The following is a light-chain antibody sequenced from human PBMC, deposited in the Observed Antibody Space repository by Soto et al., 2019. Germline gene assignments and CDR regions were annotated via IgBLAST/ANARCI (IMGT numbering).Light chain of an antibody. CDR3: QQYCSPQT. CDR2: GAS. V-gene: IGKV3-20*01. Sequence: EVVLTQSPSTLSLSRGERATLSCRASQSVSSSYLPWYQQKPGQAPRLLIYGASSRATGIPDRFSGSRSGTDFTLTISRLEPEDFAVYYCQQYCSPQTLGQGTKVDMK. CDR1: QSVSSSY. J-gene: IGKJ1*01.